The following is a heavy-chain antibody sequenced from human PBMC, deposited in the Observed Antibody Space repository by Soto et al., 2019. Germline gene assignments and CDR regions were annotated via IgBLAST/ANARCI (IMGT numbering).Heavy chain of an antibody. CDR2: ISPDDSDT. CDR3: ARHGLAVAMYYGMDV. CDR1: GYSFTNYW. D-gene: IGHD6-19*01. J-gene: IGHJ6*02. V-gene: IGHV5-51*01. Sequence: EFLKICFQGAGYSFTNYWIALVGQVPGKGLEWMGIISPDDSDTRYSPSFQGQVTMSADKSINTAYLQWSSLKASDTAMYYCARHGLAVAMYYGMDVWGQGTPVTVSS.